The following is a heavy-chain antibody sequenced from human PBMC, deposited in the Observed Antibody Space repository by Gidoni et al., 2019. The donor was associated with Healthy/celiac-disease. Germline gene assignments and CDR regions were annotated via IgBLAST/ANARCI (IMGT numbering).Heavy chain of an antibody. CDR1: GGAISSSKG. CDR2: IYHSGST. D-gene: IGHD5-12*01. Sequence: QVQLQASGEGLVKTSGSLSLTCAVSGGAISSSKGWSWVRQPPGKGLEWNGEIYHSGSTNYNPSLKRRVTISVDKSKTQFSLKLSSVTAADTAVYYCARVAVATIGFYYYYGMDVWGQGTTVTVSS. J-gene: IGHJ6*02. CDR3: ARVAVATIGFYYYYGMDV. V-gene: IGHV4-4*02.